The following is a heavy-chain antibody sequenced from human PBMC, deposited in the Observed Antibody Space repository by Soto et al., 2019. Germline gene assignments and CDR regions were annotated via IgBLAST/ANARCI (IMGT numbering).Heavy chain of an antibody. V-gene: IGHV4-59*01. CDR2: IYNSGST. D-gene: IGHD2-15*01. CDR3: ARDLKEYCSDGKCNWFDP. J-gene: IGHJ5*02. Sequence: SERLALTCNVSGGSIGNYFGTWIRQPPGKGLEWIGYIYNSGSTDYNPSLKSRVTISFDASKNQISLQVRSATAADAAVYYCARDLKEYCSDGKCNWFDPWGQGTLVTVSS. CDR1: GGSIGNYF.